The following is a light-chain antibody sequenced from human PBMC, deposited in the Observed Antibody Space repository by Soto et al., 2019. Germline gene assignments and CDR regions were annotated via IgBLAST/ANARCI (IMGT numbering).Light chain of an antibody. CDR1: SSDVGIYNY. CDR3: SSYTSSTTLA. V-gene: IGLV2-14*01. J-gene: IGLJ1*01. Sequence: QSALTQPASVSGSPGQSITISCTGTSSDVGIYNYVSWYQQHPDKVPKLMIYDVSNRPSGVSNRFSGSKSGNTASLTISGLQAEDEADYYCSSYTSSTTLAFGPGTKLTVL. CDR2: DVS.